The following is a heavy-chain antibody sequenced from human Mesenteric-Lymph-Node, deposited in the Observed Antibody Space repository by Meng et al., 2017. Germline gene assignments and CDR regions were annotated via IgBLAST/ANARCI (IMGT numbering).Heavy chain of an antibody. V-gene: IGHV3-7*01. CDR2: IKQDGSDH. D-gene: IGHD2-15*01. J-gene: IGHJ3*02. Sequence: GESLKISCAASGFTFSTYWMSWVRQAPGRGLGWVGNIKQDGSDHYCVDSVKGRFTISRDNAKNSLYLQMNSLRAEDTAVYYCVRGGGSFDIWGLGTMVTVSS. CDR1: GFTFSTYW. CDR3: VRGGGSFDI.